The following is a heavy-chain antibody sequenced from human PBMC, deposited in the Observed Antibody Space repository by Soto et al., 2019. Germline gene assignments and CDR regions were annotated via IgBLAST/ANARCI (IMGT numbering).Heavy chain of an antibody. V-gene: IGHV4-31*03. D-gene: IGHD6-13*01. CDR2: IYHSGSS. Sequence: QVQLQESGPGLVKPSQTLSLTCTVSGGSISSGGDYWSWIRQHPGKGLEWIGNIYHSGSSNYNPSLKSRVTISVDTSKNQFSLKLSSVTAADTAVYYCARSQGNQQLIYYYGMYVWGQGTTVTVSS. CDR1: GGSISSGGDY. CDR3: ARSQGNQQLIYYYGMYV. J-gene: IGHJ6*02.